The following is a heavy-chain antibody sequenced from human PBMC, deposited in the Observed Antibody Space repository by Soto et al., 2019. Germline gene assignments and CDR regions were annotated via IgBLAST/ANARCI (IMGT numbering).Heavy chain of an antibody. CDR2: IYYSGST. CDR1: GGSISSGGYY. CDR3: ARVDCTNGVCYSPDYYYYYGMDV. V-gene: IGHV4-31*03. Sequence: SETLSLTCTVSGGSISSGGYYWSWIRQHPGKGLEWIGYIYYSGSTYYNPSLKSRVTISVDTSKNQFSLKLSSVTAADTAVYYCARVDCTNGVCYSPDYYYYYGMDVWGQGTTVTV. J-gene: IGHJ6*02. D-gene: IGHD2-8*01.